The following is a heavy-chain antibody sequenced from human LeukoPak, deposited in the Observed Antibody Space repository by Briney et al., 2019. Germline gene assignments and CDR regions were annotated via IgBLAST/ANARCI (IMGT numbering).Heavy chain of an antibody. J-gene: IGHJ5*02. CDR3: ARLWIVATWFDA. CDR1: NGSMTSDSYY. D-gene: IGHD2-2*03. CDR2: IFYSGKT. Sequence: PSETLSLTCTVSNGSMTSDSYYWAWVRQPPGKGLEWIETIFYSGKTYYSASLKSRVTVSLDTSKKNFSLRLSSVTAADTAVYYCARLWIVATWFDAWGQGALVTVSS. V-gene: IGHV4-39*02.